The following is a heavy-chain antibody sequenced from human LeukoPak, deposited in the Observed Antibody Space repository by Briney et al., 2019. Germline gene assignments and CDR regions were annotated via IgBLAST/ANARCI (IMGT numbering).Heavy chain of an antibody. J-gene: IGHJ4*02. CDR3: ARGLYDGGSWFHFDS. V-gene: IGHV4-39*02. Sequence: SETLSLTCTVSGDSISSITCYWAWIRQPPGKGLEWLGNLYYSGTTFYNPSLKSRVTISIDTSKNHFSLELSSVTAADMAVYYCARGLYDGGSWFHFDSWGQGTLVTVSS. CDR2: LYYSGTT. CDR1: GDSISSITCY. D-gene: IGHD6-13*01.